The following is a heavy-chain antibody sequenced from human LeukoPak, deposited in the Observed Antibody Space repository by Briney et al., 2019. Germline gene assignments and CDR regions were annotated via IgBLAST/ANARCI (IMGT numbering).Heavy chain of an antibody. Sequence: ASVKVSCKASGGTFSSYAINWVRQATGQGLEWMGWMNPNSGNTGYAQKFQGRVTITRNTSISTAYMELSSLRSEDTAVYYCAREALGCSGGSCYNYMDVWGKGTTVTVSS. D-gene: IGHD2-15*01. V-gene: IGHV1-8*03. CDR3: AREALGCSGGSCYNYMDV. CDR1: GGTFSSYA. J-gene: IGHJ6*03. CDR2: MNPNSGNT.